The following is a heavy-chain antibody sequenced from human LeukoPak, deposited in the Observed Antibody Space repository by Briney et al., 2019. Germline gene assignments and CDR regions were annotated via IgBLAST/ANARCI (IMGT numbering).Heavy chain of an antibody. V-gene: IGHV3-53*01. CDR1: GFTVSSNY. D-gene: IGHD4-11*01. Sequence: GGSLRLSCAASGFTVSSNYMSWVRQAPGKGLEWVSVIYSGGSTYYADSVKGRFTISRDNSKNTLYLQMNSLRAEDTAVYYCARDGRSYSDSRLYYYYYMDVWGKGTTVTVSS. CDR2: IYSGGST. CDR3: ARDGRSYSDSRLYYYYYMDV. J-gene: IGHJ6*03.